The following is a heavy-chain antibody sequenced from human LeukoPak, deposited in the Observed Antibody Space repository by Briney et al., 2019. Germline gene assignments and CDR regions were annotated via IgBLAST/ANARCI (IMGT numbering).Heavy chain of an antibody. Sequence: SETLSLTCTVSGGSISSSSYYWGWIRQPPGKGLEWFGSIYYSGSTYYSPSLKSRATISVDTSKNQSSLKLSSVTAADTAVYYCARRAYCSSTSCYWNDYWGQGTLVTVSS. CDR1: GGSISSSSYY. J-gene: IGHJ4*02. D-gene: IGHD2-2*01. CDR2: IYYSGST. V-gene: IGHV4-39*01. CDR3: ARRAYCSSTSCYWNDY.